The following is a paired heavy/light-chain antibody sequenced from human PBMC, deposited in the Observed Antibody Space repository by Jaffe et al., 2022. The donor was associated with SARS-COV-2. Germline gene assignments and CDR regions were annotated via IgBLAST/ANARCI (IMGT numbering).Heavy chain of an antibody. J-gene: IGHJ4*02. CDR1: GYSFTSDW. CDR2: IYPGDSKT. D-gene: IGHD4-17*01. Sequence: EVQLVQSGSEVKKPGESLKISCKGLGYSFTSDWIGWVRQMPGKGLEWVGLIYPGDSKTRYSPSFQGQVTMSVDKSISTAYLQWSSLQASDTAMYYCARPTYGASEYWGQGTLVTVSS. V-gene: IGHV5-51*01. CDR3: ARPTYGASEY.
Light chain of an antibody. J-gene: IGLJ2*01. CDR2: DVN. V-gene: IGLV2-11*01. CDR3: CSYAGSYTLDVV. Sequence: QSALTQPRSVSGSPGQSVTISCTGTSSDIGGYNYVSWYQQHPGKAPKLMIYDVNKRPSGVPDRFSGSKSGNTASLTISGLQAEDEADYYCCSYAGSYTLDVVFGGGTKLTVL. CDR1: SSDIGGYNY.